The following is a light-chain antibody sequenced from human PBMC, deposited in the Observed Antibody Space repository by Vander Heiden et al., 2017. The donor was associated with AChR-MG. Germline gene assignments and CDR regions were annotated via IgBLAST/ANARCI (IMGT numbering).Light chain of an antibody. J-gene: IGLJ1*01. V-gene: IGLV3-9*01. Sequence: SYELTQPLSVSVALGQTARITCEGNNIGNKHVHWYQQKPGQAPVLVIYRDDNRPSGIPERFSGSNSGKTATLTISRAQAGDEADYYCHVWDSTTDVFGTGTKVTVL. CDR2: RDD. CDR1: NIGNKH. CDR3: HVWDSTTDV.